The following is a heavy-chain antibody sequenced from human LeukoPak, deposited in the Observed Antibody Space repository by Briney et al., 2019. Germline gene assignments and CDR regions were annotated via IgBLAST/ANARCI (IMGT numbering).Heavy chain of an antibody. D-gene: IGHD3-10*01. V-gene: IGHV3-66*01. CDR1: GFTFSSYG. CDR2: IYSGGST. CDR3: ARDLTPLNYYGSGSYSDY. J-gene: IGHJ4*02. Sequence: GRSLRLSCAASGFTFSSYGMNWVRQSPGKGLEWVSVIYSGGSTYYADSVKGRFTISRDNSKNTLYLQMNSLRAEDTAVYYCARDLTPLNYYGSGSYSDYWGQGTLVTVSS.